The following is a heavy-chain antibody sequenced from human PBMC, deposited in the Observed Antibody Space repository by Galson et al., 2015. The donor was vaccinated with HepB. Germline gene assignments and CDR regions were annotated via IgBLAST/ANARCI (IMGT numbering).Heavy chain of an antibody. V-gene: IGHV1-2*02. CDR3: ARGLGGYYYYYYMDV. J-gene: IGHJ6*03. D-gene: IGHD3-16*01. CDR1: GYTSTGYY. CDR2: INPNSGGT. Sequence: SVKVSCKASGYTSTGYYMHWVRQAPGQGLEWMGWINPNSGGTNYAQKFQGRVTMTRDTSISTAYMELSRLRSDDTAVYYCARGLGGYYYYYYMDVWGKGTTVTVSS.